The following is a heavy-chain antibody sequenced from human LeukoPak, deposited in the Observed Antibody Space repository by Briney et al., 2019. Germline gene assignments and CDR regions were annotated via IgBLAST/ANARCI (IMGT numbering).Heavy chain of an antibody. Sequence: GGSLRLPCEVSGLTFSRHAMNWVRQAPGKGLEWVSYISSSGSTKYYTDSVKGRFTISRDNAKNSLYLEVNSLRDEDTALYYCALYFYDSSGYPSFDYWGQGTLVTVSS. D-gene: IGHD3-22*01. CDR1: GLTFSRHA. CDR3: ALYFYDSSGYPSFDY. J-gene: IGHJ4*02. CDR2: ISSSGSTK. V-gene: IGHV3-48*02.